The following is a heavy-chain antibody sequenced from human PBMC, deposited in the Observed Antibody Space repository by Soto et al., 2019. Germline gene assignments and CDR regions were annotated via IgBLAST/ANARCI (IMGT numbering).Heavy chain of an antibody. Sequence: GGSLRLSCAASGFTFDDYAMHWVRQAPGKGLEWVSGISWNSGSIGYADSVKGRFTISRDNAKNSLYLQMNSLRAEDTALYYCAKAGEYCTNGVCYFDYWGQGTLVTVSS. D-gene: IGHD2-8*01. J-gene: IGHJ4*02. CDR2: ISWNSGSI. V-gene: IGHV3-9*01. CDR1: GFTFDDYA. CDR3: AKAGEYCTNGVCYFDY.